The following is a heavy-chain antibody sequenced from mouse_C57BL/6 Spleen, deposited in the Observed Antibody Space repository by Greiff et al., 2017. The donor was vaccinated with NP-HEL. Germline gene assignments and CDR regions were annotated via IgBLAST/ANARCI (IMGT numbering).Heavy chain of an antibody. CDR1: GYSFTGYY. CDR3: ARSIYDYHWYFDV. CDR2: INPSTGGT. V-gene: IGHV1-42*01. J-gene: IGHJ1*03. Sequence: EVKLMESGPELVKPGASVKISCKASGYSFTGYYMNWVKQSPEKSLEWIGEINPSTGGTTYNQKFKAKATLTVDKSSSTAYMQLKSLTSEDSAVYYCARSIYDYHWYFDVWGTGTTVTVSS. D-gene: IGHD2-4*01.